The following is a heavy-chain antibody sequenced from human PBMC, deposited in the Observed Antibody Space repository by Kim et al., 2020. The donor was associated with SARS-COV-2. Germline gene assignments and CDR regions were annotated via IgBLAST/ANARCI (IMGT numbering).Heavy chain of an antibody. D-gene: IGHD1-1*01. CDR2: MNPNSGNT. V-gene: IGHV1-8*01. Sequence: ASVKVSCKASGYTFTSYDINWVRQATGQGLEWMGWMNPNSGNTGYAQKFQGRVTMTRNTSISTAYMELSSLRSEDTAVYYCARGQVHNWNDIDTEYFQHWGQGTLVTVSS. CDR3: ARGQVHNWNDIDTEYFQH. CDR1: GYTFTSYD. J-gene: IGHJ1*01.